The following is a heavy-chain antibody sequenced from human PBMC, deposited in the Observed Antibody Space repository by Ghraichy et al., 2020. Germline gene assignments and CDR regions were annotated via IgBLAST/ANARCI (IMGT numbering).Heavy chain of an antibody. D-gene: IGHD5-12*01. CDR1: RGSFRGYS. V-gene: IGHV4-34*01. Sequence: SETLSLTCAVYRGSFRGYSWTWIRQPPGKGLEWIGEMNHSGSTNHHPSLKSRVTISVDTSKNRFSLQLRSVTAADTAVYYCARGTIRDGMDVWGPGTTVTVSS. J-gene: IGHJ6*02. CDR3: ARGTIRDGMDV. CDR2: MNHSGST.